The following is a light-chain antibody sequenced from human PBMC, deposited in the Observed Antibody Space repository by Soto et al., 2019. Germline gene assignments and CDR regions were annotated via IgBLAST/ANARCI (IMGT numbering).Light chain of an antibody. V-gene: IGKV2-28*01. CDR3: LQALQTPFT. Sequence: DIVMTQSPLSLPVTPGEPASISCSSSQSLLHSNGYNYLDWYLQKPGQSPHLLIYLGSNRASGVPDRFSGSGSGTDFTLKISRVEAEDVGVYYCLQALQTPFTFGPGTKVDIK. CDR1: QSLLHSNGYNY. CDR2: LGS. J-gene: IGKJ3*01.